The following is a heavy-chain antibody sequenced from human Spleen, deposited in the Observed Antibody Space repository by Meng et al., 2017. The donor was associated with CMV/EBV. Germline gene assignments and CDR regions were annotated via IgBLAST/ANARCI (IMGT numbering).Heavy chain of an antibody. CDR3: ARHPSGIVAAWSRGNNWFDP. J-gene: IGHJ5*02. CDR1: RRFY. Sequence: RRFYWSWLRHPPRKRLDWIGSVFYTGSTYYTPSLESRLTMSVDTSQDQFFLRLTSVTAADTAVYYCARHPSGIVAAWSRGNNWFDPWGHGTLVTVSS. CDR2: VFYTGST. V-gene: IGHV4-39*01. D-gene: IGHD6-13*01.